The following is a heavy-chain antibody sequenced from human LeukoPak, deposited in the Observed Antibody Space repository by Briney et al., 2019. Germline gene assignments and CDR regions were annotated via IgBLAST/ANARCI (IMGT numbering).Heavy chain of an antibody. D-gene: IGHD4-17*01. CDR1: GFTFSDYY. J-gene: IGHJ1*01. CDR2: ISGSGGST. Sequence: GGSLRLSCAASGFTFSDYYMSWIRQAPGKGLEWVSAISGSGGSTYYADSVKGRFTISRDNSKNTLYLQMNSLRAEDTAVYYCASRNPTVTPVQYFQHWGQGTLVTVSS. V-gene: IGHV3-23*01. CDR3: ASRNPTVTPVQYFQH.